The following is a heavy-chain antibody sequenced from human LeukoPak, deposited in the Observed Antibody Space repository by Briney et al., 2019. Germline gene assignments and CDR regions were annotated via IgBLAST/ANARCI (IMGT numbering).Heavy chain of an antibody. V-gene: IGHV3-21*01. Sequence: GGSLRLSCVASPYTFSDSNMNSVRRAPGKGLEWVSSISSSSSYIFYADSVKGRFTISRDNDKNSLFLQMNSLRVEDTAVYYCARVYSGGNSRLYYWRQGTLVTVSS. D-gene: IGHD4-23*01. CDR1: PYTFSDSN. CDR2: ISSSSSYI. CDR3: ARVYSGGNSRLYY. J-gene: IGHJ4*02.